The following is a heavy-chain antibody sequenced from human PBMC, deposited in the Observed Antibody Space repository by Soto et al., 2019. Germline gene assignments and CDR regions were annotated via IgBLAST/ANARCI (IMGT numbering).Heavy chain of an antibody. CDR3: ASQGLRDFDY. CDR2: MNPNSGNT. CDR1: GYTFTSYD. J-gene: IGHJ4*02. Sequence: ASVKVSCKASGYTFTSYDINWVRQATGQGLEWMGWMNPNSGNTGYAQKFQGRVTMTRNTSISTAYMVLSSLRSEDTAVYYCASQGLRDFDYWGQGTLVTVSS. V-gene: IGHV1-8*01.